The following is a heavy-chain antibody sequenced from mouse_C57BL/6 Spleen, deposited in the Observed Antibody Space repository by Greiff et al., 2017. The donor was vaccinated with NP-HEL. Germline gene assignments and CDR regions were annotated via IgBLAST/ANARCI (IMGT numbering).Heavy chain of an antibody. CDR3: AREAAQDTGFAD. Sequence: VKLMESGPELVKPGASVKISCKASGYAFSSSWMNWVKQRPGKGLEWIGRIYPGDGDTNYNGKFKGKATLTADKSSSTACMQLSSLTSEDSAVYFCAREAAQDTGFADWGQGTLVTVSA. V-gene: IGHV1-82*01. CDR1: GYAFSSSW. J-gene: IGHJ3*01. CDR2: IYPGDGDT. D-gene: IGHD3-2*02.